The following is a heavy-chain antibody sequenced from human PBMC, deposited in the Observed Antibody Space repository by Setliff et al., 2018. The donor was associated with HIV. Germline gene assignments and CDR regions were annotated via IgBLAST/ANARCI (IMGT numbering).Heavy chain of an antibody. V-gene: IGHV1-3*01. D-gene: IGHD1-26*01. CDR1: GYSFSNYA. J-gene: IGHJ4*02. CDR2: INGGNAIT. CDR3: ARAGYLLHYFDS. Sequence: ASVKISCKASGYSFSNYAIHWVRQAPGQGLEWMGWINGGNAITKFSQKFQGRVTFTRDTSASTAYMELSSPRSEDTAVYYCARAGYLLHYFDSWGQGTLVTVSS.